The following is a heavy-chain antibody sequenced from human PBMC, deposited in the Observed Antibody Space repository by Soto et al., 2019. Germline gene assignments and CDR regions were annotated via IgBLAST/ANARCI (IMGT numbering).Heavy chain of an antibody. D-gene: IGHD6-19*01. CDR1: GGSVSSGSYY. CDR2: IYYSGST. Sequence: SETLSLTCTVSGGSVSSGSYYWSWIRQPPGKGLEWIGYIYYSGSTNYNPSLKSRVTISVDTSKNQFSLKLSSVTAADTAVYYCARASLIAVAGPFDYWGQGTLVTVSS. V-gene: IGHV4-61*01. CDR3: ARASLIAVAGPFDY. J-gene: IGHJ4*02.